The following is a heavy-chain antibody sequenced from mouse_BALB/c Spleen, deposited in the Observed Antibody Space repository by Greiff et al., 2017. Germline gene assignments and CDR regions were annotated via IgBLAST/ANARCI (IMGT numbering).Heavy chain of an antibody. CDR3: ARDRELGRGFDY. D-gene: IGHD4-1*01. CDR2: ISNLAYSI. CDR1: GFTFSDYG. Sequence: DVMLVESGGGLVQPGGSRKLSCAASGFTFSDYGMAWVRQAPGKGPEWVAFISNLAYSIYYADTVTGRFTISRENAKNTLYLEMSSLRSEDTAMYYCARDRELGRGFDYWGQGTTLTVSS. J-gene: IGHJ2*01. V-gene: IGHV5-15*02.